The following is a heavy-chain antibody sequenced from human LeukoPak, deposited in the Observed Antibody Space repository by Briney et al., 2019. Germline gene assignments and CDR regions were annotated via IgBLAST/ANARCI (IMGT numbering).Heavy chain of an antibody. J-gene: IGHJ4*02. Sequence: GGSLRLSCAASGFTFDDYAMHWVRQAPGKGLEWVSLISGDGGSTCYADSVKGRFTISRDNSKNSLYLQMNSLRTEDTALYYCAKDILEYSSSSGTDYWGQGTLVTVSS. D-gene: IGHD6-6*01. CDR2: ISGDGGST. V-gene: IGHV3-43*02. CDR1: GFTFDDYA. CDR3: AKDILEYSSSSGTDY.